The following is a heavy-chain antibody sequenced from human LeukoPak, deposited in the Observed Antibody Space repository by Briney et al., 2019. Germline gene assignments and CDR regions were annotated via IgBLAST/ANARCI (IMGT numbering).Heavy chain of an antibody. V-gene: IGHV4-30-2*01. CDR3: ASRRDDILTGIDY. Sequence: PSETLSLTCAVSGGSISSGGYSWSWIRQPPGKGLEWIGYIYHSGSTYYNPSLKSRVTISVDTSKNQFSLKLSSVTAADTAVYYCASRRDDILTGIDYWGQGTLVTVSS. CDR2: IYHSGST. D-gene: IGHD3-9*01. J-gene: IGHJ4*02. CDR1: GGSISSGGYS.